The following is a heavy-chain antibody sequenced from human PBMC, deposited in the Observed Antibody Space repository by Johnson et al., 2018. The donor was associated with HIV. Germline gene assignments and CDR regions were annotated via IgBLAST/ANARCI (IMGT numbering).Heavy chain of an antibody. CDR2: INWNGGST. CDR3: AKDIDYYDSSGYDDAFDI. J-gene: IGHJ3*02. D-gene: IGHD3-22*01. V-gene: IGHV3-20*01. Sequence: VQLVESGGGVARPGGSLRLSCAASGFTFDDYGMSWVRQAPGKGLEWVSGINWNGGSTGYTDSVKGRFTISRDNAKNSLYLQMNSLRAEDTAVYHCAKDIDYYDSSGYDDAFDIWGQGTMVTVSS. CDR1: GFTFDDYG.